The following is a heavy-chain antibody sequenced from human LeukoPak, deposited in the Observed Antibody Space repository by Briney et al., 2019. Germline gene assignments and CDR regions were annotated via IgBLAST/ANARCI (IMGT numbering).Heavy chain of an antibody. CDR1: GFTFDDYG. Sequence: GGSLRLSCEASGFTFDDYGMSWVRHSTGKGLEWVSAITNWNGGSTGYADSVRGRFTISRDNAKNSLYLQMNSLRAEDTALYYCARCSRSSTDCYSAFDIWGQGTMVTVSS. CDR2: ITNWNGGST. D-gene: IGHD2-2*02. J-gene: IGHJ3*02. V-gene: IGHV3-20*04. CDR3: ARCSRSSTDCYSAFDI.